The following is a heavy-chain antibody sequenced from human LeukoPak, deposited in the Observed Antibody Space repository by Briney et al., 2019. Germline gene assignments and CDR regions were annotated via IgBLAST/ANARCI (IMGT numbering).Heavy chain of an antibody. J-gene: IGHJ4*02. D-gene: IGHD3-22*01. Sequence: ASVKVSCKASGYTFTSYGISWVRQAPGQGLEWMGWISAYNGNTNYAQKLQGRVTMTNDTSTSTAYMELRSVRSDDTAVYYCAREGHYYDSSGYLYWGQGTLVTVSS. V-gene: IGHV1-18*01. CDR2: ISAYNGNT. CDR3: AREGHYYDSSGYLY. CDR1: GYTFTSYG.